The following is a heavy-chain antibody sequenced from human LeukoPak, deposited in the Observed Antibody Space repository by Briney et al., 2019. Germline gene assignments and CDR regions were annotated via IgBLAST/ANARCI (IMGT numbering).Heavy chain of an antibody. D-gene: IGHD1-1*01. CDR2: IHNSGST. CDR3: GRAERLGNDY. Sequence: PSETLSLTCTVSGGSVSSYYWNWIRQPPGKGLEWIGYIHNSGSTNYNPSLKSRVAMSLDTSMNQFSLKLRSVTAADTAIYYCGRAERLGNDYWGQGTLVTVSS. V-gene: IGHV4-59*02. J-gene: IGHJ4*02. CDR1: GGSVSSYY.